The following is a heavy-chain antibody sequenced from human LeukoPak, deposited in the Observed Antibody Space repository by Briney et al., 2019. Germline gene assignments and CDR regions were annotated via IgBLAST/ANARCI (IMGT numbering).Heavy chain of an antibody. Sequence: PGGSLRLSCAASGFTFSSYSMNWVRQAPGKGLEWVSFIHRDDKTYYADSVKGRFTMSRDSSKNTPYLQMNSLGADDTAVYYCAREVISTPSYFDYWGQGILVTVSS. CDR1: GFTFSSYS. CDR3: AREVISTPSYFDY. CDR2: IHRDDKT. V-gene: IGHV3-53*01. D-gene: IGHD2-2*01. J-gene: IGHJ4*02.